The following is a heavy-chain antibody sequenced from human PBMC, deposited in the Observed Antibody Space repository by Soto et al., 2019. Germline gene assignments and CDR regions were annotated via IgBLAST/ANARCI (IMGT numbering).Heavy chain of an antibody. V-gene: IGHV3-53*01. CDR3: GAQRGGGGY. Sequence: EVQLVESGGGLIQPGGSLRLSCAVSGFTVSNNYMSWVRQAPGKGLEGVSVIYSGGYTAYGDSVKGRFTISRDNSENTLYRQKKSLGADDPAVYYWGAQRGGGGYWGQGTLVTVSS. J-gene: IGHJ4*02. CDR1: GFTVSNNY. D-gene: IGHD6-25*01. CDR2: IYSGGYT.